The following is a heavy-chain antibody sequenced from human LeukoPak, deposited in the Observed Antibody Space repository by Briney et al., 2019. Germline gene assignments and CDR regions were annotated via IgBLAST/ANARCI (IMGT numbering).Heavy chain of an antibody. CDR3: AKDGGGGSKDYYYMGV. J-gene: IGHJ6*03. Sequence: GGSLRLSCVASGFTFSSYAMSWVRQAPGKGLEWVSSISGAATSPYYADSVKGRFTISRDNSKNTLYLQMNSLRAEDTAVYYCAKDGGGGSKDYYYMGVWGKGTTVTISS. CDR2: ISGAATSP. D-gene: IGHD2-15*01. CDR1: GFTFSSYA. V-gene: IGHV3-23*01.